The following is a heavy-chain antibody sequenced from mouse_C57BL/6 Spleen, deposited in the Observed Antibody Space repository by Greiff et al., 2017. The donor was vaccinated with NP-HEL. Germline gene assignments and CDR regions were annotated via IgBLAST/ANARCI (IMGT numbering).Heavy chain of an antibody. V-gene: IGHV5-17*01. CDR2: ISSGSSTI. CDR3: ARKTSGHFDY. CDR1: GFTFSDYG. Sequence: EVMLVESGGGLVKPGGSLKLSCAASGFTFSDYGMHWVRQAPEKGLEWVAYISSGSSTIYYADTVKGRFTISRDNAKNTLFLQMTSLRSEDTAVYYCARKTSGHFDYWGKGTTLTVSS. J-gene: IGHJ2*01.